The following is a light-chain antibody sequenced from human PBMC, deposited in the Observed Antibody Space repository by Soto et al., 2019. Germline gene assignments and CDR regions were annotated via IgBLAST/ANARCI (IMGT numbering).Light chain of an antibody. CDR3: QQYGSSPVT. Sequence: EVVMTQSPATLSVSPGERATLSCRASQSVSSNLAWYQQKHGQAPRLLIYGASTRATGIPDRFSGSGSGTDFTLTISRLEPEDFAVYYCQQYGSSPVTFGQGTKVDIK. CDR2: GAS. CDR1: QSVSSN. J-gene: IGKJ1*01. V-gene: IGKV3-20*01.